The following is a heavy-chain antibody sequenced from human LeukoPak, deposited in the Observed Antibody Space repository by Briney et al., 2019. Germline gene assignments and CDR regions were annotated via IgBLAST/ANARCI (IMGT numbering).Heavy chain of an antibody. CDR1: GFTFSSYA. Sequence: GGSLRLSCAASGFTFSSYAMSWVRQAPGKGLEWVSAISNSGGTTYYADSVKGRFTISRDDSENTLYLQMNSLRAEDTAVYYCAKATGYLLWGQGTLVTVSS. D-gene: IGHD1-14*01. V-gene: IGHV3-23*01. J-gene: IGHJ4*02. CDR2: ISNSGGTT. CDR3: AKATGYLL.